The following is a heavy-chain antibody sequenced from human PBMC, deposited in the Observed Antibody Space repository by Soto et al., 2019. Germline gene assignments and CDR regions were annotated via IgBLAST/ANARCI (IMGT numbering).Heavy chain of an antibody. Sequence: QAGGSLRLSCAASGFTFSTYWMHWVRQAPGKGLVWVSRIHSDGITTLYADSVTGRFTISRDNAKNTLYLQMNSLRAEDTAVYYCAFPLEGGDYEVLGMDVWGQGTTVTVSS. CDR1: GFTFSTYW. V-gene: IGHV3-74*01. D-gene: IGHD4-17*01. CDR3: AFPLEGGDYEVLGMDV. CDR2: IHSDGITT. J-gene: IGHJ6*02.